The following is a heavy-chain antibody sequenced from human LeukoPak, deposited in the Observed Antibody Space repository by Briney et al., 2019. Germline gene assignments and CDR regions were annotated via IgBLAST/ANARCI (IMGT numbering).Heavy chain of an antibody. Sequence: SETLSLTCAVYGRSFSGYYWSWIRQPPGKGLEWIGEINHSGSTNYNPSLKSRVTISVDTSKNQFSLKLSSVTAADTAVYYCARGQEDIVVVVAAHNSYYFDYWGQGTLVTVSS. CDR1: GRSFSGYY. J-gene: IGHJ4*02. CDR2: INHSGST. V-gene: IGHV4-34*01. D-gene: IGHD2-15*01. CDR3: ARGQEDIVVVVAAHNSYYFDY.